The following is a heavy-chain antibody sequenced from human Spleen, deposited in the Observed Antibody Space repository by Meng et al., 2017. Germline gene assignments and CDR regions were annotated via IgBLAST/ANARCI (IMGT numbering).Heavy chain of an antibody. CDR1: GFTFDDYA. CDR2: ISWNSGTI. V-gene: IGHV3-9*01. J-gene: IGHJ6*02. CDR3: ARDYLGDTNYYYFYGVDV. Sequence: SLRLSCAASGFTFDDYAMHWVRQAPGKGLEWVSGISWNSGTIGYADSVKGRFTISRDNSKNTLYLQMNSLRAEDTAVYYCARDYLGDTNYYYFYGVDVWGRGTPVTVSS. D-gene: IGHD2-8*01.